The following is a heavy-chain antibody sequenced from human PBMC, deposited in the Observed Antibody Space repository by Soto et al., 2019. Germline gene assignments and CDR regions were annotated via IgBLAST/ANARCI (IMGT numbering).Heavy chain of an antibody. CDR2: ISGSSSGT. CDR1: GFNFGAYA. D-gene: IGHD1-1*01. Sequence: GGSLRLSCEASGFNFGAYAMSWVRQAPGKGLEWVSGISGSSSGTYYTDSVKGRFTISRDNSKNTVYLQMNSLRAEDTAVYYCARYDTPGHFDYWGQGTLLTVSS. J-gene: IGHJ4*02. V-gene: IGHV3-23*01. CDR3: ARYDTPGHFDY.